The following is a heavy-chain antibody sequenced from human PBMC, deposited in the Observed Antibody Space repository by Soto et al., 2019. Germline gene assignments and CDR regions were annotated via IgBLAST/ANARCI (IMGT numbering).Heavy chain of an antibody. Sequence: GSLRLSCAASGFTVILNYMSWVRQAPGKGLEWVSVIYSGGSTYYADSVKGRFTISRDNSKNTLYLQMNSLRAEDTAVYYCARDRIPTGMDVWGQGTTVTVSS. CDR2: IYSGGST. J-gene: IGHJ6*02. CDR3: ARDRIPTGMDV. V-gene: IGHV3-66*01. CDR1: GFTVILNY.